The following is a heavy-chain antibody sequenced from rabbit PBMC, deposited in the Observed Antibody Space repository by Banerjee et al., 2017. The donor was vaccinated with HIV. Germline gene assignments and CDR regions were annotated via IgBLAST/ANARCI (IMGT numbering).Heavy chain of an antibody. D-gene: IGHD6-1*01. V-gene: IGHV1S40*01. J-gene: IGHJ2*01. CDR2: ISAASGSA. Sequence: QSLEESGGDLVKPGASLTLTCTASGFSFSSSYYMCWVRQAPGKGLEWIACISAASGSAYYASWAKGRFTISKTSSTTVTLQMTSLTAADTATYFCARSPDHLYGYAGYAFDPWGPGTLVTVS. CDR1: GFSFSSSYY. CDR3: ARSPDHLYGYAGYAFDP.